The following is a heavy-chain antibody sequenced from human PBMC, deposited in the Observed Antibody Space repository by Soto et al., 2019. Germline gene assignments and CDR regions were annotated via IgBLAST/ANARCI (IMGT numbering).Heavy chain of an antibody. Sequence: EPLSLICTDSGGYVSSGSYSWSWIRQPPGKGLEWIGYIYYSGSTNYNPSLKSRVTISVDTSKNQFSLKLSSVTAADTAVYYCARGTRIAVARRGGWFDPWGQGTLVTVSS. CDR2: IYYSGST. CDR1: GGYVSSGSYS. CDR3: ARGTRIAVARRGGWFDP. J-gene: IGHJ5*02. V-gene: IGHV4-61*01. D-gene: IGHD6-19*01.